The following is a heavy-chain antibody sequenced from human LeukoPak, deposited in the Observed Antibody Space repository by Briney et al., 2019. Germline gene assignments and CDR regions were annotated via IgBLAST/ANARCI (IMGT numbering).Heavy chain of an antibody. CDR1: GFTFSSYA. Sequence: GGSLRLSCAASGFTFSSYAMSWVRQAPGKGLEWVSAISGSGGSTYYADSVKGRFTISRDNSKNTLYLQMNSLRAEDTAIYYCAKVSSYGYYFYNMAVWGKGTTVTVSS. CDR3: AKVSSYGYYFYNMAV. V-gene: IGHV3-23*01. D-gene: IGHD5-18*01. J-gene: IGHJ6*03. CDR2: ISGSGGST.